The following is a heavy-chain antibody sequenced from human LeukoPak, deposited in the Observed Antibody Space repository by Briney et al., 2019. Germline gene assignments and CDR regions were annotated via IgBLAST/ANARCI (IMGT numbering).Heavy chain of an antibody. CDR1: GGSFSGYY. Sequence: SETLSLTCVVYGGSFSGYYWSWIRQPPGKGLEWIGEINHSGSTNYNPSLKSRVTISVDTSKNQFSLKLSSVTAADTAVYYCARGRYTNYVWGSYRLSYWGQGTLVTVSS. CDR3: ARGRYTNYVWGSYRLSY. D-gene: IGHD3-16*02. CDR2: INHSGST. J-gene: IGHJ4*02. V-gene: IGHV4-34*01.